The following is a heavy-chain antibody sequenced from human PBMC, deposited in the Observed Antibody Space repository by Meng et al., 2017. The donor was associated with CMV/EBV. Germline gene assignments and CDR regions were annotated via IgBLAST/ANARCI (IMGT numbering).Heavy chain of an antibody. CDR3: ARDGRYCSSTSCYVVGNYYYYYGMDV. D-gene: IGHD2-2*01. V-gene: IGHV1-69*04. CDR2: TIPILGIA. CDR1: GGTFSSYP. Sequence: SVKVSCKASGGTFSSYPISWVRQAPGQGLEWMGRTIPILGIANYAQKFQGRVTITADKSTSTAYMELSSLRSEDTAVYYCARDGRYCSSTSCYVVGNYYYYYGMDVWGQGTTVTVSS. J-gene: IGHJ6*02.